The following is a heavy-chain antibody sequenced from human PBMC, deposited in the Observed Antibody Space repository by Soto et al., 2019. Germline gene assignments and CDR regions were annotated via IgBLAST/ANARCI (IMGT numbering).Heavy chain of an antibody. Sequence: GGSLRLSCAASGFTFRSYAMHWVRQAPGKGLEWVAVLSYDGSNKYYADSVKGRFTISRDNSKNTLFLQMNSLRAEDTAVYYCAKANDLLTGYFDYWGQGTLVTVSS. CDR1: GFTFRSYA. CDR2: LSYDGSNK. V-gene: IGHV3-30*18. D-gene: IGHD3-9*01. CDR3: AKANDLLTGYFDY. J-gene: IGHJ4*02.